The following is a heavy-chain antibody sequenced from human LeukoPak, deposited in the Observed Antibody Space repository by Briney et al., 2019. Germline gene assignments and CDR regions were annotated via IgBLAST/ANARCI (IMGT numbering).Heavy chain of an antibody. D-gene: IGHD2-2*01. CDR3: ARVGGSSTSSDAFDI. CDR2: NNPNSGGT. Sequence: ASVKVSCKACGYTFTGYYMHWVRQAPGQGLEWMGWNNPNSGGTNYAQKFQGWVTMTRDTSISTAYLELSRLSSADTAVYYCARVGGSSTSSDAFDIWGQGTMVTVSS. J-gene: IGHJ3*02. CDR1: GYTFTGYY. V-gene: IGHV1-2*04.